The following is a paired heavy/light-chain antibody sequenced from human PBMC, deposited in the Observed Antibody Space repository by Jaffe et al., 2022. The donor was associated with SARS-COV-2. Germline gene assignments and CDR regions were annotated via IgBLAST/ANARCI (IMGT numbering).Heavy chain of an antibody. CDR3: ARVFYSSNWYMEDY. J-gene: IGHJ4*02. CDR2: INHTGST. CDR1: GGSLSGYY. V-gene: IGHV4-34*01. D-gene: IGHD6-13*01. Sequence: QVQLQQWGAGLLKPSETLSLTCAVYGGSLSGYYWSWIRRPPGKGLEWLGEINHTGSTNYNPSLKSRVTISVDTSKNQFSLKLRSVTAADTAVYYCARVFYSSNWYMEDYWGQGTLVTVSS.
Light chain of an antibody. V-gene: IGLV1-44*01. J-gene: IGLJ1*01. Sequence: QSVLTQPPSASGTPGQSITISCSGSRFNVGSNAVNWYQHLPGTAPKVLIYNDNQRPSGVPDRFSGSKSGTSASLAFSGLQPEDEADYYCAVWGDSLNGYVFGPGTKVTVV. CDR2: NDN. CDR1: RFNVGSNA. CDR3: AVWGDSLNGYV.